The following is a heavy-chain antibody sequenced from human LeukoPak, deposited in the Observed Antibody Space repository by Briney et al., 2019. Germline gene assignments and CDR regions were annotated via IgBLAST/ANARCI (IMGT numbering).Heavy chain of an antibody. CDR2: ITDSSSDI. Sequence: GGSLRLSCAASGFTFSTYNMNWVRQAPGKGLEWVSSITDSSSDIYYADSVKGRFTISRDNSKNTLYLQMNSLRAEDTAVYYCAKSDSSGYSLDYWGQGTLVTVSS. D-gene: IGHD3-22*01. CDR3: AKSDSSGYSLDY. V-gene: IGHV3-21*04. CDR1: GFTFSTYN. J-gene: IGHJ4*02.